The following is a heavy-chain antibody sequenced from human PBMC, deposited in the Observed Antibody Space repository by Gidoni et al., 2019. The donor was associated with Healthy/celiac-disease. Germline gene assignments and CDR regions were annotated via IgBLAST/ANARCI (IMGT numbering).Heavy chain of an antibody. D-gene: IGHD3-10*01. CDR3: ARGTARVTMVRGVINPWFDP. Sequence: EVQLVESGGGVVRPGGSLRLSCAASGFTFDDYGMSWVRQAPGKGLEWVSGINWNGGNTGYADSVKGRFTISRDNAKNSLYLQMNSLRAEDTALYYCARGTARVTMVRGVINPWFDPWGQGTLVTVSS. CDR1: GFTFDDYG. V-gene: IGHV3-20*04. CDR2: INWNGGNT. J-gene: IGHJ5*02.